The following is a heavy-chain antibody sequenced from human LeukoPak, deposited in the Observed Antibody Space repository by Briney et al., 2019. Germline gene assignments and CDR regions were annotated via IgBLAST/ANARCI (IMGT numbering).Heavy chain of an antibody. CDR1: GYSISSGYY. Sequence: PSETLSLTCAVSGYSISSGYYWGWIRQPPGKGLEWIGSIYHSGSTYYNPSLKSRVTISVDTSKNQFSLKLSSVTAADTAVYYCASAYYDILTGYFDYGGQGTLVTVSS. D-gene: IGHD3-9*01. CDR3: ASAYYDILTGYFDY. J-gene: IGHJ4*02. V-gene: IGHV4-38-2*01. CDR2: IYHSGST.